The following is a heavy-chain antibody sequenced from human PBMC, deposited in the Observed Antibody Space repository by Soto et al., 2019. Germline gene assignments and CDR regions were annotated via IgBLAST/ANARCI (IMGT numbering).Heavy chain of an antibody. CDR3: ARGNPFNYAGFDV. J-gene: IGHJ6*02. V-gene: IGHV1-8*01. Sequence: ASVKVSCKASGYSFSDFDINWLRQASGQGPEWMGWMNAKSGDTFFAQRFQGKFNMTWDTSLSTAYMEVGSLTSDDTAMYYCARGNPFNYAGFDVWGQGTTVTVSS. CDR2: MNAKSGDT. D-gene: IGHD3-16*01. CDR1: GYSFSDFD.